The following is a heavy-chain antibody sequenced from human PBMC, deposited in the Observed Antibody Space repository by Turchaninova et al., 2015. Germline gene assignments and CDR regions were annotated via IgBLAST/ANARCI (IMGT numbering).Heavy chain of an antibody. CDR1: GFSLSNAKMG. J-gene: IGHJ6*02. CDR3: ARMPSSTIQDYYYGLDV. Sequence: QVTLKESGPVLVKPTETLTLTCTVPGFSLSNAKMGVSWIRQPPGKALEWLAHTFSNDQTSYSHSLESRLTISKDTSKSQVVLTMTNMDPVDTGTYYCARMPSSTIQDYYYGLDVWGQGTTVTVSS. D-gene: IGHD5/OR15-5a*01. V-gene: IGHV2-26*01. CDR2: TFSNDQT.